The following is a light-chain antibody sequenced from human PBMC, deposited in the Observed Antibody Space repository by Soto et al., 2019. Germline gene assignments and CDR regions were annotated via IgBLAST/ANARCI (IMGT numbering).Light chain of an antibody. CDR1: GGHSTYS. CDR3: QTWVRGIVV. V-gene: IGLV4-69*02. Sequence: QPVLTQSPSASASLGASVNLTCTLTGGHSTYSIGWHQQQPQRGPRFLMRLNSDGSHSKGDGIPDRFSGSSSGAERFLTISSLQSEDESDYYCQTWVRGIVVFGGGTKLTVL. CDR2: LNSDGSH. J-gene: IGLJ2*01.